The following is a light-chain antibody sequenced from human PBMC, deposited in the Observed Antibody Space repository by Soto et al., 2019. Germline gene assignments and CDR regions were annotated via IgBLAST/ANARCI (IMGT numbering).Light chain of an antibody. J-gene: IGKJ4*01. V-gene: IGKV1-39*01. CDR3: QQTYSTPPLP. CDR2: VSS. Sequence: DIQMTQSPSSLSASVGDRVTISCRASQSITTYLNWYQQKPGKAPKLLIYVSSNLQSGVPSRFICNGSGTDFFLTISSLQPDDFATYFCQQTYSTPPLPFGGGTKVEIK. CDR1: QSITTY.